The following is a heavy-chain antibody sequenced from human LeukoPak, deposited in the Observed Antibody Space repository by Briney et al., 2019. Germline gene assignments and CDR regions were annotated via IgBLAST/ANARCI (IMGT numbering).Heavy chain of an antibody. D-gene: IGHD6-13*01. CDR3: ARVYYSNSYDYWYFDL. V-gene: IGHV4-61*05. CDR2: IYYSGST. Sequence: SETLSLTCSVSGGSISRNTHYCGWIRQPPGKGLEWIGYIYYSGSTNYNPSLKSRVTISVDTSKNQFSLKLSSVTAADTAVYYCARVYYSNSYDYWYFDLWGRGTLVTVSS. J-gene: IGHJ2*01. CDR1: GGSISRNTHY.